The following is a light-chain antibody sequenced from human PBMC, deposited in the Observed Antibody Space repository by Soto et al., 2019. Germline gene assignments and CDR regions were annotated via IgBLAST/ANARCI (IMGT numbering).Light chain of an antibody. CDR1: SSDVGSYRF. CDR3: SSYAGNNNVI. CDR2: EVS. V-gene: IGLV2-8*01. J-gene: IGLJ2*01. Sequence: QSALTQPPSASGSPGQSVTISCTGTSSDVGSYRFVSWYQQHPGKAPKLLIYEVSKRPSGVPDRFSASTSGNTASLTVSGLQADDEADYYCSSYAGNNNVIVCGGTKLTVL.